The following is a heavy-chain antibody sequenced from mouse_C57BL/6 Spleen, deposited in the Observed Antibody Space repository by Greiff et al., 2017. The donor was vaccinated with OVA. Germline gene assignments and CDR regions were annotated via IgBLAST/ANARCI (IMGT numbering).Heavy chain of an antibody. D-gene: IGHD2-2*01. Sequence: VQLQQPGAELVKPGASVKLSCKASGYTFTSYWMHWVKQRPGRGLEWIGRIDPNSGGTKYNEKFKSKATLTVDKPSSTAYMQLSILTSEDSAVYYCAVYYGYDGFAYWGQGTLVTVSA. CDR3: AVYYGYDGFAY. J-gene: IGHJ3*01. CDR1: GYTFTSYW. V-gene: IGHV1-72*01. CDR2: IDPNSGGT.